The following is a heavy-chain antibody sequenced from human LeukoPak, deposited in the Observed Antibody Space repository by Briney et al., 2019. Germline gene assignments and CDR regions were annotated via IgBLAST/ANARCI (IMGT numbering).Heavy chain of an antibody. Sequence: ASVKVSCKASGGTFSSYAISWVRQAPGLGLEWMGGIIPIFGTANYAQKFQGRVTITADESTSTAYMELSSLRSEDTAVYYCARGYCSSTSCYYYYYMDVWGKGTTVTVSS. CDR3: ARGYCSSTSCYYYYYMDV. J-gene: IGHJ6*03. V-gene: IGHV1-69*13. CDR2: IIPIFGTA. D-gene: IGHD2-2*01. CDR1: GGTFSSYA.